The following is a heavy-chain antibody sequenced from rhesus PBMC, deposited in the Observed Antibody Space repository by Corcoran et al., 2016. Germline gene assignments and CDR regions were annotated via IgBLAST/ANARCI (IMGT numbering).Heavy chain of an antibody. V-gene: IGHV4-65*01. CDR3: VRAPYSGNWDN. Sequence: QVQLQESGPGLVKPSETLSLTCAVSGDSISSSTWWSWIRQPPGKGLEWIGYISGRSGSTNYNSSLKSGVTISTDMSKTQFCLKLSSVTAADTAVYYCVRAPYSGNWDNWGQGVLVTVSS. CDR1: GDSISSSTW. J-gene: IGHJ4*01. CDR2: ISGRSGST. D-gene: IGHD6-25*01.